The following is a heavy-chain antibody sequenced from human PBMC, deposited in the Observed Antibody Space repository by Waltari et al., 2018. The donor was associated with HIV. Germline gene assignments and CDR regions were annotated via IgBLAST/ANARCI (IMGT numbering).Heavy chain of an antibody. J-gene: IGHJ4*02. CDR3: ARALWSGYYTPYYFDY. Sequence: QVQLVQSGAEVKKPGASVKVPCKASGYTFTSHGISWVRQAPGQGLEWMGWISAYNCHTNCAPKLQGRVTMTTDTSTSTAYMDLRSLRSDDTAFYYCARALWSGYYTPYYFDYWGQGTLVTVSS. CDR1: GYTFTSHG. CDR2: ISAYNCHT. D-gene: IGHD3-3*01. V-gene: IGHV1-18*01.